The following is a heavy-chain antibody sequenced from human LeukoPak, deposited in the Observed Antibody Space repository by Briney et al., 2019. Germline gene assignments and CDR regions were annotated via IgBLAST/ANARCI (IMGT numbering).Heavy chain of an antibody. CDR1: GFSFSSYA. Sequence: GGSLRLSCAASGFSFSSYAISWVRQAPAKGLEWVSGISPGGDDTYYADSVKGRFTISRDNSKNTLYLQMNSLRAEDTAVYYCARFDYADYLAFDYWGQGTLVTVSS. CDR2: ISPGGDDT. CDR3: ARFDYADYLAFDY. J-gene: IGHJ4*02. V-gene: IGHV3-23*01. D-gene: IGHD4-17*01.